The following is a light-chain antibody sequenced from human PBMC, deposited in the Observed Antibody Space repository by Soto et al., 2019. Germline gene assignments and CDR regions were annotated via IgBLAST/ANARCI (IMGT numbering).Light chain of an antibody. V-gene: IGLV2-14*01. CDR1: SSDVGGYAY. J-gene: IGLJ3*02. CDR2: EVS. Sequence: QSALTQPASVSGSPGQSITISCTGTSSDVGGYAYVSWYQQYPGKAPKLEISEVSNRPSGISHRFSGSRSGNTASLTISGLQAEDEADYYCCSYTSSTTPVFGGGTKLTVL. CDR3: CSYTSSTTPV.